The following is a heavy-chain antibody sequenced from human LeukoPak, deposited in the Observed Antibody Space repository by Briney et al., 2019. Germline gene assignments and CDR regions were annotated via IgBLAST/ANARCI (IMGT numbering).Heavy chain of an antibody. V-gene: IGHV1-45*02. CDR1: GYTFTYRY. Sequence: GSSVKVSCKASGYTFTYRYLHWVRQAPGQALEWMGWITPFNGNTNYAQKFQDRVTITRDRSMSTAYMELSSLRSEDTAVYYCARGSPDYYYGMDVWGQGTTVTVSS. J-gene: IGHJ6*02. CDR3: ARGSPDYYYGMDV. CDR2: ITPFNGNT.